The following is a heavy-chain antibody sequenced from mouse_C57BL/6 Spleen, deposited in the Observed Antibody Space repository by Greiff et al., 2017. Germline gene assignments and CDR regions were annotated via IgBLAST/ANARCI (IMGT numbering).Heavy chain of an antibody. CDR3: ARDYGSSYEWDFDG. J-gene: IGHJ1*03. CDR2: IDPSDSET. V-gene: IGHV1-52*01. D-gene: IGHD1-1*01. Sequence: QVQLQQPGAELVRPGSSVKLSCKASGYTFTSYWLHWVKQRPIQGLEWIGNIDPSDSETHYNQKFKDKATLTVDKSSSTAYMQLSSLTSEDSAVYYCARDYGSSYEWDFDGWGTGTTVTVA. CDR1: GYTFTSYW.